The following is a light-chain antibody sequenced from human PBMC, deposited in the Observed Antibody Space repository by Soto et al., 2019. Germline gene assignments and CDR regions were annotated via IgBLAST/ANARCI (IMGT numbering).Light chain of an antibody. CDR2: EGS. CDR1: SSDVGSYNL. J-gene: IGLJ2*01. V-gene: IGLV2-23*01. CDR3: CSYAGSSTL. Sequence: QSVLTQPASVSGSPGQSITISCTGTSSDVGSYNLVSWYQQHPGKDPKLMIYEGSKRPSGVSNRFSGSKSGNTASLTISGLQAEDEADYYCCSYAGSSTLFGGGTKLTVL.